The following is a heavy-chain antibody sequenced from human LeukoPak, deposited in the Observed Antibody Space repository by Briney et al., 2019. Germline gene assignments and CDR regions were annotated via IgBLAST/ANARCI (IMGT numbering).Heavy chain of an antibody. CDR1: GGSISSGTYY. V-gene: IGHV4-39*07. J-gene: IGHJ6*03. D-gene: IGHD1-14*01. CDR2: IYHSGST. Sequence: SETLSLTCTVSGGSISSGTYYWGWIRQPPGKGLEWIGSIYHSGSTFYNPSLKSRVTISVDTSKNQFSLKLSSLTAADTAVYYCARDRKYYYHMDVWGKGTTVTVSS. CDR3: ARDRKYYYHMDV.